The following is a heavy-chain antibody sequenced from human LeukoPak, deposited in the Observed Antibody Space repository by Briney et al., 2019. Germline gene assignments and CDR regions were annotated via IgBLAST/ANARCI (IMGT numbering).Heavy chain of an antibody. CDR3: ARHSLYCSGGSCYSVWFDP. CDR1: GYSFTSYW. J-gene: IGHJ5*02. CDR2: IYPGDSDT. V-gene: IGHV5-51*01. D-gene: IGHD2-15*01. Sequence: GESLKISCKGSGYSFTSYWIGWVRQMPGKGLEGMGIIYPGDSDTRYSPSFQGQVTISADKSISTAYLQWSSLKASDTAMYYCARHSLYCSGGSCYSVWFDPWGQGTLVTVSS.